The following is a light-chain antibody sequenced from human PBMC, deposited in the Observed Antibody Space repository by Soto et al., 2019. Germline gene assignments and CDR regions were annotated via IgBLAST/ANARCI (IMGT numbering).Light chain of an antibody. CDR1: SSDVGGYNY. CDR2: EVS. CDR3: SSYAGSNNLV. J-gene: IGLJ3*02. V-gene: IGLV2-8*01. Sequence: QSALTRHPSASGSPGQSVTISCTGTSSDVGGYNYVSWYQQHPGKAPKLMIYEVSKRPSGVPDRFSGSKSGNTASLTVSGLQAEDEADYYCSSYAGSNNLVFGAGTKLTVL.